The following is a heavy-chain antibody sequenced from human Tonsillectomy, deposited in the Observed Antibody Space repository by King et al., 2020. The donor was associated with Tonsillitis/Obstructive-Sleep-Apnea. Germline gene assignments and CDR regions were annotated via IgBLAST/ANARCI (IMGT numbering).Heavy chain of an antibody. Sequence: VQLLESGGGLVQPGGSLRLSCAASGFTFSSYAMSWVRQAPGKGLEWVSVISGSGGSTYYADSVKGRFTISRDNSKNTLYLQMNSLRAEDTAVYFCAKDRVIGSYCSFVYWGQGTLVTVSS. D-gene: IGHD1-26*01. J-gene: IGHJ4*02. CDR1: GFTFSSYA. CDR2: ISGSGGST. V-gene: IGHV3-23*01. CDR3: AKDRVIGSYCSFVY.